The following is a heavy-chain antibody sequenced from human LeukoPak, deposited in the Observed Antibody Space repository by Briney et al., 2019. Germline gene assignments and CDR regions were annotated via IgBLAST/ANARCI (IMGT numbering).Heavy chain of an antibody. CDR3: ARGRRDGYNLFY. V-gene: IGHV1-18*01. Sequence: HWASVKVSCKASGYTFTSYGTSWVRQAPGQGLEWMGWISAYNGNTNYAQKLQGRVTMTTDTSTSTAYMELRSLRSDDTAVYYCARGRRDGYNLFYWGQGTLVTVSS. CDR1: GYTFTSYG. J-gene: IGHJ4*02. CDR2: ISAYNGNT. D-gene: IGHD5-24*01.